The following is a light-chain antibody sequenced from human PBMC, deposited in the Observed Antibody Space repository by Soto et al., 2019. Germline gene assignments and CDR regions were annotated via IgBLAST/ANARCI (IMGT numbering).Light chain of an antibody. Sequence: QAVVTQSPSASASLGASVKLTCTLNSGHSSYAIAWHQQQSEKGPRYLMKLNSDGSHSKGDGIPDRFSGSSSGAERYLTISSLQSEDEADYYCQTWGTGTWVFGGGTKLTVL. V-gene: IGLV4-69*01. CDR1: SGHSSYA. J-gene: IGLJ3*02. CDR2: LNSDGSH. CDR3: QTWGTGTWV.